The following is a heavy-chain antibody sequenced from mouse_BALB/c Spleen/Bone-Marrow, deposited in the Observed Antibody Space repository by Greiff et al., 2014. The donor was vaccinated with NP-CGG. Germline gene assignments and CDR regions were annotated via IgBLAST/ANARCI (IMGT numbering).Heavy chain of an antibody. Sequence: EVQVVESGPELVKPGASVKMSCKASGYTFTSYVMRRVKQKPGQGLEWIGYINPYNDGTKYNEKFKGKATLTSDKSSSTAYMELSSLTSEDSAVYYCAREGVDYFDYWGQGTTLTVSS. V-gene: IGHV1-14*01. CDR2: INPYNDGT. J-gene: IGHJ2*01. CDR3: AREGVDYFDY. CDR1: GYTFTSYV.